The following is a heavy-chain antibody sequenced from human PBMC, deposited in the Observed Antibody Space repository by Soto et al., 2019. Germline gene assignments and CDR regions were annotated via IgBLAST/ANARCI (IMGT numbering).Heavy chain of an antibody. CDR2: IIPIFGTA. CDR1: GGTFSSYA. Sequence: ASVKVSCKASGGTFSSYAISWVRQAPGQGLEWMGGIIPIFGTANYAQKFQGRVTITADKSTSTAYMELSSLRSEDTAVYYCARSSDSRYNWFDPWGQGTLVTVSS. J-gene: IGHJ5*02. CDR3: ARSSDSRYNWFDP. D-gene: IGHD6-6*01. V-gene: IGHV1-69*06.